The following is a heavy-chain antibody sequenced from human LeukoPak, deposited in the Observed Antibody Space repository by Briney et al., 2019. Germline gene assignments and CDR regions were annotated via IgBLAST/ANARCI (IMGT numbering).Heavy chain of an antibody. CDR2: ISAYNGNT. CDR3: ARFRAGVGEPYGDY. J-gene: IGHJ4*02. CDR1: GYIFSSYG. D-gene: IGHD3-10*01. V-gene: IGHV1-18*01. Sequence: GAAVKVSCKASGYIFSSYGISWVRQAPVQGLEWMGWISAYNGNTNYAQKVQGRVTMTTDTSTSTGYMELRSLRFDGTAVYYCARFRAGVGEPYGDYWGQGTLVTVSS.